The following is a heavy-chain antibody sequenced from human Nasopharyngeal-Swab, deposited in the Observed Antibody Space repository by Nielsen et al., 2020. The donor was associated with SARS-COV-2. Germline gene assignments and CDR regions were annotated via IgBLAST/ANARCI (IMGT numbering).Heavy chain of an antibody. D-gene: IGHD3-16*01. J-gene: IGHJ4*02. CDR3: ARLAHWGYYFDY. CDR2: IYYSGST. V-gene: IGHV4-39*01. Sequence: SETLSLTSTVSGGSVSSGSYYWGWVRQPPGRGLEWVGNIYYSGSTYYNPSLKSRVTISVDTSKNQFSLKLGSLTAADTALYYCARLAHWGYYFDYWGQGTLVTVSS. CDR1: GGSVSSGSYY.